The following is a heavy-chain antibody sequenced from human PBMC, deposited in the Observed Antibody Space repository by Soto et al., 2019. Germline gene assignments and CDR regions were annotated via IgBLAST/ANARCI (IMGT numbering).Heavy chain of an antibody. J-gene: IGHJ6*02. CDR3: AQVPGARNYYFYGMDV. CDR1: GLSFSDNA. CDR2: ISAGGSDT. V-gene: IGHV3-23*01. Sequence: PGGSLRLSCAASGLSFSDNAMSWVRQAPGKGLEWVSTISAGGSDTFYADSVKGRFTISRDNSKNTLFLQMNSVRVDDTAVYYCAQVPGARNYYFYGMDVWGQGTTVTVSS.